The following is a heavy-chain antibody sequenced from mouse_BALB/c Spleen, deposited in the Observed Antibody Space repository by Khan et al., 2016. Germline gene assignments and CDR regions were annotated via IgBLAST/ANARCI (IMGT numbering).Heavy chain of an antibody. D-gene: IGHD2-4*01. J-gene: IGHJ3*01. Sequence: QIQLVQSGPELKKPGETVKISCKASGYTFTNYGVNWVKQAPGKGLKWMDWINTYTGEPTYADDFKGRFAFSLETSAITAYLQINNLKNEDTATYFCARTHSTMITTNWFAYWGQGTLVTVSA. CDR3: ARTHSTMITTNWFAY. V-gene: IGHV9-3-1*01. CDR1: GYTFTNYG. CDR2: INTYTGEP.